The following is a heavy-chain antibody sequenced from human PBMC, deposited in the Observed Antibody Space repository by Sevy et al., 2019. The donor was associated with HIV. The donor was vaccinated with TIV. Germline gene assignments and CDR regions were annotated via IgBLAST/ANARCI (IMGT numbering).Heavy chain of an antibody. D-gene: IGHD2-2*02. V-gene: IGHV3-33*01. Sequence: GGSLRLSCAASGFTFSSYGMHWVRQAPGKGLEWVAVIWYDGSNKYYADSVKGRFTISRDNSKNTLYLQMNSLRAEDTAVYYCAREEADIVVVPAAIVTSYYYYYGMDVWGQGTTVTVSS. CDR2: IWYDGSNK. CDR3: AREEADIVVVPAAIVTSYYYYYGMDV. CDR1: GFTFSSYG. J-gene: IGHJ6*02.